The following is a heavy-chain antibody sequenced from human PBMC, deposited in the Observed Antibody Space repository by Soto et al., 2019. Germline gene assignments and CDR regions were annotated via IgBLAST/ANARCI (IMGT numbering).Heavy chain of an antibody. V-gene: IGHV6-1*01. CDR2: TYYRSKWYN. D-gene: IGHD3-10*01. J-gene: IGHJ4*02. CDR3: ARAHTYYYGSGSYRGSPF. Sequence: SQTLSLTCAISGDSVSSNSAAWNWIRQSPSRGLEWLGRTYYRSKWYNDYAVSVKSRVTINPDTSKNQFSLKLSSVTAADTAVYYCARAHTYYYGSGSYRGSPFWGQGTLVTVSS. CDR1: GDSVSSNSAA.